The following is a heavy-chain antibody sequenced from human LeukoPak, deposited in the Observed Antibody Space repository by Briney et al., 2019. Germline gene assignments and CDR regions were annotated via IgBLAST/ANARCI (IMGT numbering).Heavy chain of an antibody. Sequence: GGSLRLSCAASGFIFSSYWMSWVRQAPGKGLEWVANINQDGSEKYYVDSVKGRFTISRDNAKNSLYLQMNSLRAEDTAVYYCARGRDIAAAGPFDYWGQGTLVTVSS. J-gene: IGHJ4*02. V-gene: IGHV3-7*01. CDR1: GFIFSSYW. CDR3: ARGRDIAAAGPFDY. D-gene: IGHD6-13*01. CDR2: INQDGSEK.